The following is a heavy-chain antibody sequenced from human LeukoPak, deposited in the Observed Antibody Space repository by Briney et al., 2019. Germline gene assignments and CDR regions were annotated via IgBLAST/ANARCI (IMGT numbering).Heavy chain of an antibody. J-gene: IGHJ4*02. CDR3: ARDVGQLEYYFDY. CDR2: ISYDGSNK. D-gene: IGHD6-13*01. CDR1: GFTFSSYG. Sequence: GGSLRLSCAASGFTFSSYGMHWVRQAPGKGLEWVAVISYDGSNKYYADSVKGRFTISRDNSKNTLYLQMNSLRAEDTAVYYCARDVGQLEYYFDYWGQGTLVTVSS. V-gene: IGHV3-30*03.